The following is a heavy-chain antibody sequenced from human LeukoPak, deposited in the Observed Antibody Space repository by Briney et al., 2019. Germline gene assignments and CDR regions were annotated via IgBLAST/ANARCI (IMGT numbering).Heavy chain of an antibody. CDR3: AREFYSGSYWGSHDAFDI. Sequence: GASVKVSCKASGGTFSSYAISWVRQAPGQGLEWMGGIIPIYGTANYAQKFQGRVTITADESTSTAYMELSSLRSEDTAVYYCAREFYSGSYWGSHDAFDICGQGTMVTVPS. D-gene: IGHD1-26*01. V-gene: IGHV1-69*13. CDR1: GGTFSSYA. CDR2: IIPIYGTA. J-gene: IGHJ3*02.